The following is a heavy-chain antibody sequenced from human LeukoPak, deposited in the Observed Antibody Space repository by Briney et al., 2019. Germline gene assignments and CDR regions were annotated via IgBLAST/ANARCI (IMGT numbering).Heavy chain of an antibody. D-gene: IGHD2-2*01. Sequence: SVKVSCKASGGTFSSYAISWVRQAPGQGLEWMGRIIPIFGTANYTQKLQGRVTITADKSTSTAYMELSSLRSEDTAVYYCARAPSWGGDWFDPWGQGTLVTVSS. J-gene: IGHJ5*02. V-gene: IGHV1-69*06. CDR2: IIPIFGTA. CDR1: GGTFSSYA. CDR3: ARAPSWGGDWFDP.